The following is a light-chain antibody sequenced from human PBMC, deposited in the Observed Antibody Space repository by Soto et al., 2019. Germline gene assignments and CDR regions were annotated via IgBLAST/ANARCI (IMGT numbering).Light chain of an antibody. CDR3: SSYTSSSTYVV. Sequence: QPVLTQPPSVSGSPGQSVTISCTGTSSDVGGYNRVSWYQQPPGTAPKLMIYEVSYRPSGVPDRFSGSKSGNTASLTISGLQAEDEADYYCSSYTSSSTYVVFGGGTKLTVL. J-gene: IGLJ2*01. V-gene: IGLV2-18*02. CDR1: SSDVGGYNR. CDR2: EVS.